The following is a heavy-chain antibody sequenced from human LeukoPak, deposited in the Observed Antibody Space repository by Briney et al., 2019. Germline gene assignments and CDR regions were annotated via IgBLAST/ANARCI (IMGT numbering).Heavy chain of an antibody. CDR2: IYQSGST. CDR1: GGSLSSGGYY. D-gene: IGHD4-17*01. Sequence: PSQTLSLTCAVSGGSLSSGGYYWSWIRQPPGKALGWIWNIYQSGSTYYNPSLKSRVTISVDRSKNQFSLKLSSVTAADTAVYYCARAFPFDDYGDPDAFDIWGQGTMVTVSS. V-gene: IGHV4-30-2*01. J-gene: IGHJ3*02. CDR3: ARAFPFDDYGDPDAFDI.